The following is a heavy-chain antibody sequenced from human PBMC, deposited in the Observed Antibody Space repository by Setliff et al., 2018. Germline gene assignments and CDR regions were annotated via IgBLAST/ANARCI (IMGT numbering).Heavy chain of an antibody. V-gene: IGHV3-30*04. CDR1: GFMFGSYA. CDR3: ARDGKQFYYDSTGYYRNWCDP. D-gene: IGHD3-22*01. J-gene: IGHJ5*02. CDR2: ISYDGSHQ. Sequence: GGSLRLSCAASGFMFGSYAMHWVRQSPGKGLEWVAVISYDGSHQYYADSVRGRFTISRDNSKNTLFLQMNSLRSEDTAIYSCARDGKQFYYDSTGYYRNWCDPWGQGTLVTVSS.